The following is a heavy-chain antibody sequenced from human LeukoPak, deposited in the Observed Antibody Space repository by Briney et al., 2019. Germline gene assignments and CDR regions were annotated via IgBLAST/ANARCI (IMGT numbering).Heavy chain of an antibody. V-gene: IGHV4-59*01. Sequence: WEILALTCTVSGGSISSYYWSWIRQPPRKGLEWIGYIYYSGSTNYNPSLKSRVTISVDMSKNQFSLKLSSVTAAESAVYYCARDRGGDYGYYYYMDVWGKGTTVTVSS. J-gene: IGHJ6*03. CDR2: IYYSGST. CDR1: GGSISSYY. D-gene: IGHD4-17*01. CDR3: ARDRGGDYGYYYYMDV.